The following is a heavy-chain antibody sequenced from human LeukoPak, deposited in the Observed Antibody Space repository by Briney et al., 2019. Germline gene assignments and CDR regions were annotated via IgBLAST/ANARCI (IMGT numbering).Heavy chain of an antibody. Sequence: GESLKISCKGSGYSFTSYWIGWVRQMPGKGLEWMGVIYPGDSDTTYSPSFQGQVTISADKSISTAYLQWSSLKASDTAMYYCARHAAQLQHIPYDFWSGYAPPTPDYWGQGTLVTVSS. D-gene: IGHD3-3*01. CDR2: IYPGDSDT. J-gene: IGHJ4*02. CDR1: GYSFTSYW. CDR3: ARHAAQLQHIPYDFWSGYAPPTPDY. V-gene: IGHV5-51*01.